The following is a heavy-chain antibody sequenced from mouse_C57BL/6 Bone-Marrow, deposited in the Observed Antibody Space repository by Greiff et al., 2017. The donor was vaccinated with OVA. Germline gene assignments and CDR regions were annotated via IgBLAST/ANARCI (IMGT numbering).Heavy chain of an antibody. V-gene: IGHV1-76*01. CDR2: IYPGSGNT. Sequence: VQLVESGAELVRPGASVKLSCKASGYTFTDYYINWVKQRPGQGLEWIARIYPGSGNTYYNEKFKGKATLTAEKSSSTAYMQLSSLTSEDSAVYFCARSMAWFAYWGQGTLVTVSA. J-gene: IGHJ3*01. CDR3: ARSMAWFAY. CDR1: GYTFTDYY. D-gene: IGHD2-10*02.